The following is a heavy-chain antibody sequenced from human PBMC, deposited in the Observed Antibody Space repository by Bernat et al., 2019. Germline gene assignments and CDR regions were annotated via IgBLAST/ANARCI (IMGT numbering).Heavy chain of an antibody. CDR2: IIPILGIA. J-gene: IGHJ3*02. CDR1: GGTFSSYT. Sequence: QVQLVQSGAEVKKPGSSVMVSCKASGGTFSSYTISWVRQAPGPGLELMGRIIPILGIANYAQKFQGRVTITADKSTSTAYMELSSLRSEDTAVYYCARERLPYDSSGIGDAFDIWGQGTMVTVSS. CDR3: ARERLPYDSSGIGDAFDI. D-gene: IGHD3-22*01. V-gene: IGHV1-69*08.